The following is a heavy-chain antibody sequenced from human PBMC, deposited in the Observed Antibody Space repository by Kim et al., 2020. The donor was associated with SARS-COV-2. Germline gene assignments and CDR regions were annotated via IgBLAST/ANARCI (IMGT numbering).Heavy chain of an antibody. CDR2: ISYDGSNK. J-gene: IGHJ4*02. Sequence: GGSLRLSCAASGFTFSSYAMHWVRQAPGKGLQWVAVISYDGSNKYYADSVKGRFTISRDNSKNTLYLQMNSLRAEDTAVYYCARGPTPNYYYGSGSYFDYWGQGTLVTVSS. D-gene: IGHD3-10*01. CDR3: ARGPTPNYYYGSGSYFDY. CDR1: GFTFSSYA. V-gene: IGHV3-30*04.